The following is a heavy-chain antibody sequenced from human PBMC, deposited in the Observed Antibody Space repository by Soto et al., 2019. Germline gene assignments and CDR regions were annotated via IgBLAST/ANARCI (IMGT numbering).Heavy chain of an antibody. CDR1: GGSIGSTDSY. CDR2: IYYTGGT. J-gene: IGHJ1*01. Sequence: QVQLQESGPGLVEPSQTLSLTCTVSGGSIGSTDSYWSWIRRPPGKGLEWIGYIYYTGGTFYNPSLKSRLTISLETSSNQFSLTLTSVTATDTGIYYWARGGSGWAEYFQHWGQGTLVAVSS. V-gene: IGHV4-30-4*08. D-gene: IGHD6-25*01. CDR3: ARGGSGWAEYFQH.